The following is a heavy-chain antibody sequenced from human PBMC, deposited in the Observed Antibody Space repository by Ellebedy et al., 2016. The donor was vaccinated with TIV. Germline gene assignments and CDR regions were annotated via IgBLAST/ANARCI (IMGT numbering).Heavy chain of an antibody. CDR2: ISSSSTI. CDR3: AKDLEPGSWFGELFHAFDI. J-gene: IGHJ3*02. Sequence: GESLKISCAASGFTFSDYYMNWVRQAPGKGLEWVSSISSSSTIYYADSVKGRFTISRDNSKNTLYLQMNSLRAEDTAVYYCAKDLEPGSWFGELFHAFDIWGQGTTVTVSS. CDR1: GFTFSDYY. V-gene: IGHV3-69-1*01. D-gene: IGHD3-10*01.